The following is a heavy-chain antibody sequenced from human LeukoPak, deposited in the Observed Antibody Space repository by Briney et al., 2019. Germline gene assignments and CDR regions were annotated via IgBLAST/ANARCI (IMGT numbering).Heavy chain of an antibody. Sequence: PGGSLRLSCAASGVTFSTYDMNWVRQAPGKGLEWVSAVRGSGSDTYYADSVKGRFTISRDNSNNTLSLQMNSLRAEDTAIYYCAKTARENSAYDSPFDNWGRGTLVTVSS. V-gene: IGHV3-23*01. CDR3: AKTARENSAYDSPFDN. D-gene: IGHD5-12*01. J-gene: IGHJ4*02. CDR2: VRGSGSDT. CDR1: GVTFSTYD.